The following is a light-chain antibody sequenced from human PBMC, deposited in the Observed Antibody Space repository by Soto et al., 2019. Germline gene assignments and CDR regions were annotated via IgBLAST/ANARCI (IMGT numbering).Light chain of an antibody. CDR1: QSVTTW. J-gene: IGKJ3*01. Sequence: DIQMTQSPSFVYASVGDRVTITCRASQSVTTWLAWYQQRPGKAPRLIIHSASSLRSGVPSRFSGSGSGAEFTLTIGSLHPEDEATYFCQQASYFPFTFGPGTTVAI. CDR3: QQASYFPFT. V-gene: IGKV1-12*01. CDR2: SAS.